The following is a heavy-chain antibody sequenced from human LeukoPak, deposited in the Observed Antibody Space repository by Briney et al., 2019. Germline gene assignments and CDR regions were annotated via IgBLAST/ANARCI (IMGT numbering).Heavy chain of an antibody. D-gene: IGHD3-10*01. CDR3: ARGILWFGDDV. CDR2: MNPNSGNT. J-gene: IGHJ6*04. Sequence: ASVMISCKASGYTFTNYDINWVRQATGQGLEWMGWMNPNSGNTGYAQKFQGRVTMTRNTSISTAYMELSSLRSEDTAVYYCARGILWFGDDVWGKGTTVTISS. V-gene: IGHV1-8*01. CDR1: GYTFTNYD.